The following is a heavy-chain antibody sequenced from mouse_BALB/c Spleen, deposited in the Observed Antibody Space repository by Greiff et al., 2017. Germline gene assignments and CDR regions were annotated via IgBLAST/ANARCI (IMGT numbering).Heavy chain of an antibody. D-gene: IGHD4-1*01. Sequence: EVQLLESGGGLVQPKGSLKLSCAASGFTFNTYAMNWVRQAPGKGLEWVARIRSKSNNYATYYADSVKDRFTISRDDSQSMLYLQMNNLKTEDAAMYYCVRQGKTGTVYFDYWGQGTTLTVSS. CDR2: IRSKSNNYAT. V-gene: IGHV10-1*01. CDR3: VRQGKTGTVYFDY. J-gene: IGHJ2*01. CDR1: GFTFNTYA.